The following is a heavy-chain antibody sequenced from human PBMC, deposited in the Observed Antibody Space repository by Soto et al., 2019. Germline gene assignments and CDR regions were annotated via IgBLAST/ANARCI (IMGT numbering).Heavy chain of an antibody. CDR1: GGSLSSGDYY. CDR3: ARTVSATGGVQLCN. Sequence: QVQLQESGPGLVKASQTLSFTCTVSGGSLSSGDYYWSWIRQPPGKGLEWIGYVRYSEITYYNPSLQSRLAISVGTSKSQFCPKLNSATAADAAMYYCARTVSATGGVQLCNWGQGTLVTVSS. CDR2: VRYSEIT. J-gene: IGHJ4*02. V-gene: IGHV4-30-4*01. D-gene: IGHD3-10*02.